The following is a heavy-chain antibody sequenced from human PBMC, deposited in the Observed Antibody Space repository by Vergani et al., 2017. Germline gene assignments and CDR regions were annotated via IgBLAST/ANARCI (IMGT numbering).Heavy chain of an antibody. J-gene: IGHJ6*02. Sequence: QVQLVQSGAEVKQPGSSVKVSCKASGGTFSSYAISWVRQAPGQGLEWMGGIIPIFGTANYAQKFQGRVTITADKSTSTAYMELSSLRSEDTAVYYCARDWRIFGVVTDYYYYGMDVWGQGTTVTVSS. V-gene: IGHV1-69*06. D-gene: IGHD3-3*01. CDR1: GGTFSSYA. CDR3: ARDWRIFGVVTDYYYYGMDV. CDR2: IIPIFGTA.